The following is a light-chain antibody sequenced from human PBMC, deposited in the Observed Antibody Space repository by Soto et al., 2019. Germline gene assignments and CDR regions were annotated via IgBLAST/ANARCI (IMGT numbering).Light chain of an antibody. CDR1: QSISSW. CDR2: KAS. J-gene: IGKJ1*01. V-gene: IGKV1-5*03. Sequence: DIQMTQSPFTLSASVGDRVTIICRASQSISSWLAWYQQKPGKAPKLLIYKASSLQSGVPSRFSRRGSGTEFTLTISSLQPDDFATYYCQQYNTYWTFGQGTKVEIK. CDR3: QQYNTYWT.